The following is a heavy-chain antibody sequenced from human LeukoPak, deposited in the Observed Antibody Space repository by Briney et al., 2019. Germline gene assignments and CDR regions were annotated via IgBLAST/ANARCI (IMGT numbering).Heavy chain of an antibody. V-gene: IGHV3-21*01. Sequence: GGSLRLSCAASGFTFSSYSMNWVRQAPGKGLEWVSSISSSSSYIYYADSVKGRVTISRDNAKNSLYLQMNRLRAEDTAVYYCARDGYYDSSGYYPYYFDYWGQGTLVTVSS. D-gene: IGHD3-22*01. CDR1: GFTFSSYS. CDR2: ISSSSSYI. CDR3: ARDGYYDSSGYYPYYFDY. J-gene: IGHJ4*02.